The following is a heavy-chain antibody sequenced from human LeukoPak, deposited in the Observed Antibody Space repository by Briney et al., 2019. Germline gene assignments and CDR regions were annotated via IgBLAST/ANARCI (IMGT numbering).Heavy chain of an antibody. CDR2: INPSGGST. CDR1: GYTFTNYY. V-gene: IGHV1-46*01. Sequence: ASVKVSCKASGYTFTNYYMHWVRQAPGQGLEWMGIINPSGGSTTYAQKFQGRVTMTRDKSKRIVYMELSSLRSEDTAVYYCARGYNSPRSRFDPWGQGTLVTVSS. D-gene: IGHD6-19*01. CDR3: ARGYNSPRSRFDP. J-gene: IGHJ5*02.